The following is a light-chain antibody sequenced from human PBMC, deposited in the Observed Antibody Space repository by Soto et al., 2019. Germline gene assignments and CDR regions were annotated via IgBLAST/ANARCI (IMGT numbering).Light chain of an antibody. CDR1: QSISNW. CDR2: QAS. CDR3: QQYNRPYT. V-gene: IGKV1-5*03. J-gene: IGKJ2*01. Sequence: DIPMTQSPSTLSASVGDRVTITCRASQSISNWLAWYQQKPGKAPKLLIYQASTLESGVPSRFSGSGSGTQFTLTISSLQPDDFAAYYCQQYNRPYTFGQGTRLEIK.